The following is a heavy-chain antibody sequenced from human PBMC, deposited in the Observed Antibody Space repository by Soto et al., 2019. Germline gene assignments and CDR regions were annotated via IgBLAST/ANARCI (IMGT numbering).Heavy chain of an antibody. J-gene: IGHJ4*02. V-gene: IGHV4-39*02. CDR1: GGSISSSSYY. CDR2: IFYSGST. CDR3: ARDLGGWPDY. D-gene: IGHD2-15*01. Sequence: SETLSLTCTVSGGSISSSSYYWGWIRQPPGKGLEWIGSIFYSGSTYYNPSLKSRVTISVDTSKNQFSLKLTSVTAADTAVYYCARDLGGWPDYWGQGTLVTVSS.